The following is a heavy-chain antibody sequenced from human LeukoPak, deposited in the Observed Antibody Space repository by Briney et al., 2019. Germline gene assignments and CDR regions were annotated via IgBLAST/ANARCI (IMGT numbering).Heavy chain of an antibody. J-gene: IGHJ4*02. Sequence: PGGSLRLSCAASGFTFRTYWMHWVRQSPGKGLVWVSHIQSDGSSTSYADSVKGRFTISRDNAKNTLYLQMNSLRAEDTAVYYCARDRGYTQDYWGQGTLVTVSS. CDR2: IQSDGSST. CDR1: GFTFRTYW. CDR3: ARDRGYTQDY. V-gene: IGHV3-74*01. D-gene: IGHD5-12*01.